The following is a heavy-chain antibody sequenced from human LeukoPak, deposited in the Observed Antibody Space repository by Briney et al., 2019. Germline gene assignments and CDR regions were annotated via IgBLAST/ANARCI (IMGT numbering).Heavy chain of an antibody. CDR3: AKVLYYDFWSGYSYYFDY. CDR1: GFTFSSYG. J-gene: IGHJ4*02. Sequence: GALRLSCAASGFTFSSYGMYWVRQAPGKGLEWVAFIRYDGSNKYYADSVKGRFTISRDNSKNTLYLQMNSLRAEDTAVYYCAKVLYYDFWSGYSYYFDYWGQGTLVTVSS. D-gene: IGHD3-3*01. CDR2: IRYDGSNK. V-gene: IGHV3-30*02.